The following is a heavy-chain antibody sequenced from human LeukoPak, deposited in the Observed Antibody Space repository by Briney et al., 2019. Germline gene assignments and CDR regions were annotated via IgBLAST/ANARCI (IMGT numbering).Heavy chain of an antibody. J-gene: IGHJ4*02. Sequence: GSLRLSCAASGFTFSSYGMHWVRQAPGKGLEWVSSISSSSSYIYYADSVKGRFTISRDNAKNSLYLQMNSLRDEDTAVYYCARSVGAGWNFDYWGQGTLVTVSS. CDR1: GFTFSSYG. CDR3: ARSVGAGWNFDY. V-gene: IGHV3-21*01. D-gene: IGHD1-26*01. CDR2: ISSSSSYI.